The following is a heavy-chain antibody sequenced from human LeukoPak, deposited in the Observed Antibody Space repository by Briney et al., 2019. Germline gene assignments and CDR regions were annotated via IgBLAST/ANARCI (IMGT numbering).Heavy chain of an antibody. CDR2: INHSGGT. D-gene: IGHD2-2*01. Sequence: SETLSLTCGVYGGSFTGYYWTWIRQPPGKGLEWIGEINHSGGTNYNPSLKSRVTISVDTSKNQFSLTLNSVTAADTAVYYCARACTSCYGRGWLDPWGQGTLVTVSS. J-gene: IGHJ5*02. CDR3: ARACTSCYGRGWLDP. CDR1: GGSFTGYY. V-gene: IGHV4-34*01.